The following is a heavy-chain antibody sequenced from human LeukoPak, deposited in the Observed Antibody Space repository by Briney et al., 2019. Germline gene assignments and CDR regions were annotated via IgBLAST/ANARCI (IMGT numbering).Heavy chain of an antibody. V-gene: IGHV3-30-3*01. CDR2: ISYDGSNK. CDR3: AKVPQYSSSWYYYYGMDV. D-gene: IGHD6-13*01. J-gene: IGHJ6*02. CDR1: GFTFSSYA. Sequence: GRSLRLSCAASGFTFSSYAMHWVRQAPGKGLEWVAVISYDGSNKYYADSVKGRFTISRDNSKDTLYLQMNSLRAEDTAVYYCAKVPQYSSSWYYYYGMDVWGQGTTVTVSS.